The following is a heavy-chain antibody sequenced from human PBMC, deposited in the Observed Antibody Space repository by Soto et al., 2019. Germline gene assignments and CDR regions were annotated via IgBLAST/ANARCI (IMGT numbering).Heavy chain of an antibody. D-gene: IGHD6-13*01. CDR3: ARGLSPIAEPYGDY. V-gene: IGHV1-2*02. CDR2: INPNSGGT. CDR1: GYTFTGYY. J-gene: IGHJ4*02. Sequence: QVQLVQSGAEVKKPGASVKVSCKASGYTFTGYYMHWVRQAPGQGLEWMGWINPNSGGTNYAQKFKARVPMTRDTSISTAYMELSRRRSDDTAVYYCARGLSPIAEPYGDYWGQGTLVTVSS.